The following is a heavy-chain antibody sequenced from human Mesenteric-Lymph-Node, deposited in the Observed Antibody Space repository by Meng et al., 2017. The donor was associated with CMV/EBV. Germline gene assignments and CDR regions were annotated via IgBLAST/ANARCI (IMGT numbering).Heavy chain of an antibody. CDR3: AILGSGTYYGAGTVSGYGMGV. V-gene: IGHV3-30*01. D-gene: IGHD3-10*01. CDR2: ISYDGSNK. CDR1: CA. J-gene: IGHJ6*02. Sequence: CAMNWVRQAPGKGLEWVAVISYDGSNKYHADSVKGRFSISRENFKNTLYLEMNSLRVEDTAIYYCAILGSGTYYGAGTVSGYGMGVWGQGTSVTVSS.